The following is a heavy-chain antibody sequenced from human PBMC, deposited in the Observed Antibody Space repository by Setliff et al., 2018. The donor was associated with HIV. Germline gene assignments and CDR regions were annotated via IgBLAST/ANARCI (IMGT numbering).Heavy chain of an antibody. CDR2: IIPIFGTA. V-gene: IGHV1-69*05. Sequence: ASVKVSCKASGGTFSSYAISWVRQAPGQGLEWMGGIIPIFGTANYAQKFQGRVTITTDESTSTAYMELSSLRSEDTAVYSCARERRYCSGGSCSKFFDYWRQGTLVTVS. CDR1: GGTFSSYA. J-gene: IGHJ4*02. D-gene: IGHD2-15*01. CDR3: ARERRYCSGGSCSKFFDY.